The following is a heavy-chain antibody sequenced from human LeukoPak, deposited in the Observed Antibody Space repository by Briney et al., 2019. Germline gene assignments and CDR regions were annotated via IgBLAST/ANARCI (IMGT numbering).Heavy chain of an antibody. D-gene: IGHD2-2*02. J-gene: IGHJ5*02. CDR3: ARDSSGYCSSTSCYNDGWFDP. V-gene: IGHV1-18*01. CDR2: ISAYNGDT. Sequence: ASVKVSCKASGYTFTSYGISLVRQAPGQGLEWMGWISAYNGDTNYAQKLQGRVTMTTDTSTSTAYMELRSLRSDDTAVYYCARDSSGYCSSTSCYNDGWFDPWGQGALVTVSS. CDR1: GYTFTSYG.